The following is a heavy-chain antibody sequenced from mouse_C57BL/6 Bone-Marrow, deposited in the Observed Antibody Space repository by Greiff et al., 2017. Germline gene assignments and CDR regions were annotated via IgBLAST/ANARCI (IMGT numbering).Heavy chain of an antibody. Sequence: VKLMESGAELVKPGASVKLSCKASGYTFTEYTIHWVKQRSGQGLEWIGWFYPGSGSIKYNEKFKDKATLTADKSSSTVYMELSRLTSEDSAVYFCARQRTSFYGSSLYYFDYWGQGTTLTVSS. V-gene: IGHV1-62-2*01. CDR3: ARQRTSFYGSSLYYFDY. CDR1: GYTFTEYT. CDR2: FYPGSGSI. D-gene: IGHD1-1*01. J-gene: IGHJ2*01.